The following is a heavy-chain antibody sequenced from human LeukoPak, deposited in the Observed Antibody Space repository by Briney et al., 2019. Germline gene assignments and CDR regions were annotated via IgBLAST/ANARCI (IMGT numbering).Heavy chain of an antibody. CDR3: AKAFGVVILFDY. CDR2: ISGSGGST. D-gene: IGHD3-3*01. V-gene: IGHV3-23*01. CDR1: GFTFSSYA. Sequence: GGPLRLSCAASGFTFSSYAMSWVRQAPGKGLEWVSAISGSGGSTYYADSVKGRFTISRDNSKNTLYLQMNSLRAEDTAVYYCAKAFGVVILFDYWGQGTLVTVSS. J-gene: IGHJ4*02.